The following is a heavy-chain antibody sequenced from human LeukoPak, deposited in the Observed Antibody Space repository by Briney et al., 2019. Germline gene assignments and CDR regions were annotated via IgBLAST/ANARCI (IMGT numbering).Heavy chain of an antibody. CDR1: GFTFSSYA. J-gene: IGHJ5*02. V-gene: IGHV3-23*01. CDR3: AKDRLLDYGDYVGWFDP. Sequence: GGSLRLSCAASGFTFSSYATSWVRQAPGKGLEWVSAISGSGGSTYYADSVKGRFTISRDNSKNTLYLQMNSLRAEDTAVYYCAKDRLLDYGDYVGWFDPWGQGTLVTVSS. D-gene: IGHD4-17*01. CDR2: ISGSGGST.